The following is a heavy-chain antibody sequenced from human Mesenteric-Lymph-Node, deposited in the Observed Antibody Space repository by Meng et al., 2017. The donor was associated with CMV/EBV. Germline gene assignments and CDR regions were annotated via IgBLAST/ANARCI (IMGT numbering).Heavy chain of an antibody. CDR1: GYTFTSYD. Sequence: ASVKVSCKASGYTFTSYDINWVRQATGQGLEWMGWMNPNSGNTGYAQKFQGRVTITRNTSISTAYMELSSLRSEDTAVYYCARGKSSAWYEGHYFDFWGQGTLVTVSS. CDR3: ARGKSSAWYEGHYFDF. J-gene: IGHJ4*02. V-gene: IGHV1-8*03. CDR2: MNPNSGNT. D-gene: IGHD6-13*01.